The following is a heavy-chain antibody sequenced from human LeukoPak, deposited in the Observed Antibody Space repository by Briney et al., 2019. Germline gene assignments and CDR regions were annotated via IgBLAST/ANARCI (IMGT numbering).Heavy chain of an antibody. CDR3: ARLTVTEYFDY. D-gene: IGHD4-17*01. CDR1: GGSISSGDYY. J-gene: IGHJ4*02. CDR2: IYYSGST. V-gene: IGHV4-30-4*08. Sequence: PSQTLSLTCTVSGGSISSGDYYWSWIRQPPGKGLEWIGYIYYSGSTYYNPSLKSRVIISVDTSKNQFSLKLSSVTAADTAVYYCARLTVTEYFDYWGQGTLVIVSS.